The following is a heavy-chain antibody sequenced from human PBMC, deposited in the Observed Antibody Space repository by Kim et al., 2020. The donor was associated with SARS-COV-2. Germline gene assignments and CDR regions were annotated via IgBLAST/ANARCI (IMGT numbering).Heavy chain of an antibody. J-gene: IGHJ2*01. D-gene: IGHD3-3*01. V-gene: IGHV4-59*08. CDR3: ARGYAFWSGYHWYFDL. CDR1: GGSISSYY. Sequence: SETLSLTCTVSGGSISSYYWSWIRQPPGKGLEWIGNIYYSGSTNYNPSLKSRVTISVDTSKNKFFLKLSSVTAADTAVYYCARGYAFWSGYHWYFDLWGRGTLVTVSS. CDR2: IYYSGST.